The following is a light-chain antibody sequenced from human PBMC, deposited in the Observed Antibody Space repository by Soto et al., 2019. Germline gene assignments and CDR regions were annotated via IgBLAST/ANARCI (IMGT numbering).Light chain of an antibody. J-gene: IGLJ2*01. CDR2: AVS. CDR1: SSDVGGYNY. V-gene: IGLV2-14*01. CDR3: SSYASSSSPYVV. Sequence: QSALTQPASVSGSPGQSITISCTGTSSDVGGYNYVSWYQQHPGMAPKLMIYAVSNRPSGVSNRFSGSKSGNTASLTISGLQAEDEAYYYCSSYASSSSPYVVFGGGTKVTVL.